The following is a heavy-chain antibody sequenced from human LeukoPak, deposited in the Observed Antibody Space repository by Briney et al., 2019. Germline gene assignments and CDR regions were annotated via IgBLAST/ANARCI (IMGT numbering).Heavy chain of an antibody. D-gene: IGHD6-19*01. CDR3: ARGRGGRLQWLAYYYFDY. Sequence: GGSLRLSCAASGFTFSSYEMNWVRQAPGKGLEWVSYISSSGSTIYYADSVKGRLTISRDNAKNSLYLQMNSLRAEDTAVYYCARGRGGRLQWLAYYYFDYWGQGTLVTVSS. CDR1: GFTFSSYE. CDR2: ISSSGSTI. J-gene: IGHJ4*02. V-gene: IGHV3-48*03.